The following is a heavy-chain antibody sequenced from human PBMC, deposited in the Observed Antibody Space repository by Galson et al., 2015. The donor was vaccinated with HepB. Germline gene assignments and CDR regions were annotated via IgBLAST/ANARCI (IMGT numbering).Heavy chain of an antibody. J-gene: IGHJ5*02. V-gene: IGHV4-59*01. CDR1: GGSISSYY. CDR2: IYYSGST. D-gene: IGHD6-13*01. Sequence: ETLSLTCTVSGGSISSYYWSWIRQPPGKGLEWIGYIYYSGSTNYNPSLKSRVTISVDTSKNQFSLKLSSVTAADTAVYYCARGGSSSWLLWREDNWFDPWGQGTLVTVSS. CDR3: ARGGSSSWLLWREDNWFDP.